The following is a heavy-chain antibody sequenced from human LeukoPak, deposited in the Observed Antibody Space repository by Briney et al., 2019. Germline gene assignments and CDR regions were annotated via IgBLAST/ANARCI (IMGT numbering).Heavy chain of an antibody. J-gene: IGHJ4*02. D-gene: IGHD6-13*01. V-gene: IGHV3-30*18. CDR3: AKDPRRYSRTGGYFDY. CDR1: GFTFSSYG. Sequence: GGSLRLSCAASGFTFSSYGMHWVRQAPGKGLEWVAVISYDGSNKYYADSVKGRFTISRDNSKNTLYLQMNSLRAEDTAVYYCAKDPRRYSRTGGYFDYWGQGTLVTVSS. CDR2: ISYDGSNK.